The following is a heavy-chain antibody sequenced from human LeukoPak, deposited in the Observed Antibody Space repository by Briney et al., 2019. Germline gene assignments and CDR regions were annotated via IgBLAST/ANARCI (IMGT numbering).Heavy chain of an antibody. CDR3: TRGAGWLIDY. D-gene: IGHD3-16*01. Sequence: PSETLSLTCTVSDDSISDYYRGWIRQPPGKGLEWIGYFYNSGRSTSNPSLKSRVTISADTSKNHFSLKLNSVTTADTAVYYCTRGAGWLIDYWGQGILVTVSS. CDR2: FYNSGRS. CDR1: DDSISDYY. J-gene: IGHJ4*02. V-gene: IGHV4-59*01.